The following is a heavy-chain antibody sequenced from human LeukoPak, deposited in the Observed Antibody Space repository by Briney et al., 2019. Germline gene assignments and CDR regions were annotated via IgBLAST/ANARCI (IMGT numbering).Heavy chain of an antibody. CDR3: AKDWIQFNRVFDCFDS. V-gene: IGHV3-23*01. CDR2: IGNTET. CDR1: GFPFETNA. J-gene: IGHJ4*02. Sequence: GGSLRLSCATSGFPFETNAMSWVRQAPGKGLEWVATIGNTETFYADSVTGRFTISRDNSKNTVNLQMNRLRVEDAAIYYCAKDWIQFNRVFDCFDSWGQGTLVTVST. D-gene: IGHD5-18*01.